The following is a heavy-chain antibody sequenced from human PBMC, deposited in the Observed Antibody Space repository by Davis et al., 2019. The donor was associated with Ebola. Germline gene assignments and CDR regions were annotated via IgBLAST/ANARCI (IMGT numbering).Heavy chain of an antibody. CDR1: GGSISSYY. V-gene: IGHV4-34*01. D-gene: IGHD5-18*01. Sequence: MPSETLSLTCTVSGGSISSYYWSWIRQPPGKGLEWIGEINHSGSTNYNPSLKSRVTISVDTSKNQFSLKLSSVTAADTAVYYCARGRRSGYSYGTHYYYYYGMDVWGQGTTVTVSS. CDR2: INHSGST. J-gene: IGHJ6*02. CDR3: ARGRRSGYSYGTHYYYYYGMDV.